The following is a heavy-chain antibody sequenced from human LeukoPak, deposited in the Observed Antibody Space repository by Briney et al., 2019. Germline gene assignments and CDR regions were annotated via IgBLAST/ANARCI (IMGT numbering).Heavy chain of an antibody. D-gene: IGHD5-24*01. Sequence: PGRSLRLSCAASGFTFSSYAMHWVRQAPGKGLEWLSYISASGSGSNILYADSVKGRFTISRDNAKNSLYLQMNSLRAEDTGVYYCVRVRRDGSNFDFWGQGTLVTVSS. CDR1: GFTFSSYA. CDR3: VRVRRDGSNFDF. CDR2: ISASGSGSNI. J-gene: IGHJ4*02. V-gene: IGHV3-48*03.